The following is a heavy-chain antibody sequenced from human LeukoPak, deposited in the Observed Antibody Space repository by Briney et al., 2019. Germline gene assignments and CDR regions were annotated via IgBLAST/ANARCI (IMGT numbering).Heavy chain of an antibody. V-gene: IGHV3-11*04. CDR3: WSSANYYYYYMDV. Sequence: GGSLRLSCAASGFTFSDYYMSWIRQAPGKGLEWVSYISSSGSTIYYADSVKGRLTISRDNAKNSLYLQMNSLRAEDTAVYYCWSSANYYYYYMDVWGKGTTVTVSS. CDR1: GFTFSDYY. CDR2: ISSSGSTI. J-gene: IGHJ6*03. D-gene: IGHD3-3*01.